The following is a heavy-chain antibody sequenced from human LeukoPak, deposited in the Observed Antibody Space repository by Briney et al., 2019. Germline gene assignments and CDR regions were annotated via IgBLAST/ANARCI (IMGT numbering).Heavy chain of an antibody. Sequence: GGSLRLSCAASGFTFSSYAMHWVRQAPGKGLEWVAVISIDASYKYYGDSVKGRFTISRDNSKNTLYLQMNSLRSDDTAVYYCARGRGSSSYYWGQGTLVTVSS. D-gene: IGHD6-13*01. CDR2: ISIDASYK. V-gene: IGHV3-30-3*01. J-gene: IGHJ4*02. CDR1: GFTFSSYA. CDR3: ARGRGSSSYY.